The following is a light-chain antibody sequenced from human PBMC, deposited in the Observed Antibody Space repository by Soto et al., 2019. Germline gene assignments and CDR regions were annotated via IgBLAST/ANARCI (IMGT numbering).Light chain of an antibody. CDR3: KKSYRTQIN. CDR2: AAY. CDR1: QGISSW. V-gene: IGKV1-12*01. Sequence: DIQMTQSPSSVSASVGDIVTLTFRASQGISSWLAWYQQKPGKAPKLLIYAAYSLQSGVPSRFSGSGSGTDFTLTIRSMQPEDFATYYCKKSYRTQINFGKGKRREIK. J-gene: IGKJ5*01.